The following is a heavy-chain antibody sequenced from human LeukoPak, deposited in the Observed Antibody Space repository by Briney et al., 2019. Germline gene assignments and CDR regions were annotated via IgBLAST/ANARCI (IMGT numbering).Heavy chain of an antibody. CDR3: ARDPWEPALPFDY. CDR2: INTNTGNP. CDR1: GYTFTSYY. D-gene: IGHD1-26*01. J-gene: IGHJ4*02. Sequence: ASVKVSCKASGYTFTSYYMHWVRQAPGQGLEWMGWINTNTGNPTYAQGFTGRFVFSLDTSVSTAYLQISSLKAEDTAVYYCARDPWEPALPFDYWGQGILVTVSS. V-gene: IGHV7-4-1*02.